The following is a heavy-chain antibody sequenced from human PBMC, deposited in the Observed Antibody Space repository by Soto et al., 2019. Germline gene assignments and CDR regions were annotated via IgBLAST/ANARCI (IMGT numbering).Heavy chain of an antibody. Sequence: QVQLVQSGAEVKKPGSSVKVSCKASGGTFSSYAISWVRQAPGQGLEWMGGIIPIFGTANYAQKFQGRVTITTDESTSTAYVELSSLRFEDTAVYYCARYSGYSYDSIGIPGRGVGLKRFQEEYYFDYWCQGTLVTVSS. CDR1: GGTFSSYA. D-gene: IGHD3-22*01. CDR3: ARYSGYSYDSIGIPGRGVGLKRFQEEYYFDY. J-gene: IGHJ4*02. V-gene: IGHV1-69*01. CDR2: IIPIFGTA.